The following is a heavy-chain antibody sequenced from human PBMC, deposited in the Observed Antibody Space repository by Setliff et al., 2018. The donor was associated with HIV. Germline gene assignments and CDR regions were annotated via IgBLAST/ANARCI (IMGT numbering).Heavy chain of an antibody. Sequence: GASVKVSCKTSGYTFSTYDINWVRQAPGQGLEWMGWMIAKTGKTAYAEKFQGRVSMTRDNSISTAYMELSSLTSEDTAVYYCARGAGWGAPSDYWGQGTLVTVSS. J-gene: IGHJ4*02. CDR2: MIAKTGKT. D-gene: IGHD1-26*01. CDR1: GYTFSTYD. V-gene: IGHV1-8*02. CDR3: ARGAGWGAPSDY.